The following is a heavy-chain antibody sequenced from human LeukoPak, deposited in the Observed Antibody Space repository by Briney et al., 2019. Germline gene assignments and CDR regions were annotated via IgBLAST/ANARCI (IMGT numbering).Heavy chain of an antibody. Sequence: SQTLSLTCAISGDSVSSTTAAWNWIRQSPSGGLEWLGRTYYRSKWYNDYALSVKSRISINPDTSRTQFSLQLKSVTPEDTAVYYCARDPDGGNSLDQWGQGTLGTVSS. V-gene: IGHV6-1*01. J-gene: IGHJ4*02. D-gene: IGHD4-23*01. CDR2: TYYRSKWYN. CDR1: GDSVSSTTAA. CDR3: ARDPDGGNSLDQ.